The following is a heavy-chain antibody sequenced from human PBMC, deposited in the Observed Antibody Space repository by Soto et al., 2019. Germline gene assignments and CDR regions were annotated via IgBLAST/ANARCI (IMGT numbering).Heavy chain of an antibody. CDR2: INPNSGGT. V-gene: IGHV1-2*02. CDR3: AREMGYCSSSSCWGGLDP. Sequence: AASVKVSCKASGYTFTGYYIHWVRQAPGQGLEWMGWINPNSGGTNCAQKFQGRVTMTRDTSISTAYMELSRLGSDDTAVYHCAREMGYCSSSSCWGGLDPWG. CDR1: GYTFTGYY. J-gene: IGHJ5*02. D-gene: IGHD2-2*01.